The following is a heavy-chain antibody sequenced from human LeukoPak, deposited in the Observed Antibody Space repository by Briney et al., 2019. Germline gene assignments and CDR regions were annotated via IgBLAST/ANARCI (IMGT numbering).Heavy chain of an antibody. Sequence: PSETLSLTCTVSGGSISSYYWSWIRQPPGKGLEWIACIYYSGSTNYNPSLKSRVTISVDTSKNQFSLKLSSVTAADTAVYYCARGGDGYNYFDYWGQGTLVTVSS. D-gene: IGHD5-24*01. CDR2: IYYSGST. CDR3: ARGGDGYNYFDY. J-gene: IGHJ4*02. CDR1: GGSISSYY. V-gene: IGHV4-59*01.